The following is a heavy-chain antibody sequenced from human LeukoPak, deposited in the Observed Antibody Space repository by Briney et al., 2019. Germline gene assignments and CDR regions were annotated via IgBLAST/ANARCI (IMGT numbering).Heavy chain of an antibody. CDR2: IYTSGST. Sequence: SETLSLTCTVSGGSISSYDWSWIRQPAGKGLEWIGRIYTSGSTKYNPSLKSRVTMSLDTSKKQFSLKLSSVTATDTAVYNCARLTSSWYQDWYFDLWGRGTLVTVSS. V-gene: IGHV4-4*07. J-gene: IGHJ2*01. CDR3: ARLTSSWYQDWYFDL. CDR1: GGSISSYD. D-gene: IGHD6-13*01.